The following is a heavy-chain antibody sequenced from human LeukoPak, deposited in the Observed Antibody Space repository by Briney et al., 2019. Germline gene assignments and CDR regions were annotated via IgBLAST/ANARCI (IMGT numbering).Heavy chain of an antibody. Sequence: GGSLRISCAASGFTFSGSWMSWVRQAPGKGPEWVAIINLDGGGKYYVDSVKGRFSISRDNAKRSLHLQMNSLRADDTAVYYCARDWDGSGTSLDYWGQGALVTVSS. D-gene: IGHD3-10*01. CDR3: ARDWDGSGTSLDY. CDR2: INLDGGGK. CDR1: GFTFSGSW. J-gene: IGHJ4*02. V-gene: IGHV3-7*04.